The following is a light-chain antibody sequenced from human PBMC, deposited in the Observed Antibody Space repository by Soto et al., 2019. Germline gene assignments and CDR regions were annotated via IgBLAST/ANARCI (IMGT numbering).Light chain of an antibody. J-gene: IGKJ1*01. V-gene: IGKV3-15*01. Sequence: EIVLTQSPATLSLSPGERATLSCRASQSISLSLAWYQQKPGQAPRLLIYGASTRATGFPGRFSGSGSGTDFTLTISSLQSEDFAVYYCQQYNNWPWTFGQGTKVDIK. CDR3: QQYNNWPWT. CDR1: QSISLS. CDR2: GAS.